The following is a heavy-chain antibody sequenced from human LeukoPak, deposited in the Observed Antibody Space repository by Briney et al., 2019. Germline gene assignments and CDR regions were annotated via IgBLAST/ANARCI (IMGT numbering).Heavy chain of an antibody. Sequence: GASVNVSCKASGYTFTSYDINWVRQATGQGLEWMGWTNPNSGNTGHAQKFQGRVTMTRNTSISTAYMEMSSLRSEDTAVYYCARGLGAVLINDYGDHGGWVWFDPWGQGTLVTVSS. CDR3: ARGLGAVLINDYGDHGGWVWFDP. D-gene: IGHD4-17*01. CDR1: GYTFTSYD. J-gene: IGHJ5*02. CDR2: TNPNSGNT. V-gene: IGHV1-8*01.